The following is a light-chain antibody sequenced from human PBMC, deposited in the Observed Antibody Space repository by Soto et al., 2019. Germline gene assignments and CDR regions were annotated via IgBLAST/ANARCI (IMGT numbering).Light chain of an antibody. CDR3: CSYAGSRV. Sequence: QSALTQPASVSGSPGQSITISCTGTSSDVGSYNLVSWYQQHPGKAPKLMIYEDSKRPSGVSNRFSGSKSGNTASLTISGLQAEDEADYYCCSYAGSRVFGGGTQLTV. J-gene: IGLJ3*02. CDR2: EDS. CDR1: SSDVGSYNL. V-gene: IGLV2-23*01.